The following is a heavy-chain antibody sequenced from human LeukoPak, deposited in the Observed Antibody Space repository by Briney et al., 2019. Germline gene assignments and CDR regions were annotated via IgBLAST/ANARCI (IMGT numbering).Heavy chain of an antibody. V-gene: IGHV1-2*02. J-gene: IGHJ3*02. CDR3: ASDPDHIDAFDI. Sequence: ASVKVSCTASGYTFTGYYMHWVRQAPGQGLEWMGWVNPNSGGTNYAQKFQGRVTMTRDTSISTAYMELSRLRSDDTAVYYCASDPDHIDAFDIWGQGTMVTVSS. D-gene: IGHD2-21*01. CDR2: VNPNSGGT. CDR1: GYTFTGYY.